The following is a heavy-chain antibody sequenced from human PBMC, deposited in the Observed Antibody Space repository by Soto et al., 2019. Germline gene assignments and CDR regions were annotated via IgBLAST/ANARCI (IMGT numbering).Heavy chain of an antibody. J-gene: IGHJ5*02. CDR1: GGSISSSNW. V-gene: IGHV4-4*02. D-gene: IGHD2-2*01. CDR3: ARTIVVVPAATDNWFDP. Sequence: SETLSLTCAVSGGSISSSNWWSWVRQPPGKGLEWIGEIYHSGSTNYNPSLKSRVTISVDKSKNQFSLKLSSVTAADTAVYYCARTIVVVPAATDNWFDPWGQGTLVTVSS. CDR2: IYHSGST.